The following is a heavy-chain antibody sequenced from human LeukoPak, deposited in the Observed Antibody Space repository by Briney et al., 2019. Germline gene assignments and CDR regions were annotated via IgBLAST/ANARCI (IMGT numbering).Heavy chain of an antibody. CDR2: INPSGGST. J-gene: IGHJ3*02. Sequence: ASVKVSCTASGYTFTSYYMHWVRQAPGQGLEWMGIINPSGGSTSYAQKFQGRVTMTRDTSTSTVYMELSSLRSEDTAVYYCARDRNSSSFSAMDAFDIWGQGTMVTVSS. V-gene: IGHV1-46*01. CDR1: GYTFTSYY. D-gene: IGHD6-6*01. CDR3: ARDRNSSSFSAMDAFDI.